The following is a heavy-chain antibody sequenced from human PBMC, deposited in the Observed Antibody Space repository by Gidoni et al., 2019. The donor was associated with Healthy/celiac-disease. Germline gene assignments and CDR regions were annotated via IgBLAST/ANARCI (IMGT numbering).Heavy chain of an antibody. V-gene: IGHV4-38-2*02. CDR2: IYHSGST. Sequence: SIYHSGSTYYNPSLKSRVTISVDTSKNQFSLKLSSVTAADTAVYYCARDQGIAVAGSLFARYYYYGMDVWGQGTTVTVSS. D-gene: IGHD6-19*01. J-gene: IGHJ6*02. CDR3: ARDQGIAVAGSLFARYYYYGMDV.